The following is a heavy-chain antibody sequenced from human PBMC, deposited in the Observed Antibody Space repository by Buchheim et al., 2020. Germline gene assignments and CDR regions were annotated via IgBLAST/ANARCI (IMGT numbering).Heavy chain of an antibody. J-gene: IGHJ5*02. CDR2: INPNSGGT. V-gene: IGHV1-2*02. CDR1: GYTFTGYY. D-gene: IGHD1-26*01. Sequence: QVQLVQSGAEVKKPGASVKVSCKASGYTFTGYYMHWVRQAPGQGLEWIVWINPNSGGTNYAQTFQGRVTMTRDTSISTAYMELSRLRSDDTAVYYCARDLRWELPRAWFDPWGQGTL. CDR3: ARDLRWELPRAWFDP.